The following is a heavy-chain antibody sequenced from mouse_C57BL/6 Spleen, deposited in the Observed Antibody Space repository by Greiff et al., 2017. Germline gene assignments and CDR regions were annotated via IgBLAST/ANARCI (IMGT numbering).Heavy chain of an antibody. CDR2: IDPEDGDT. D-gene: IGHD1-1*01. CDR3: TAGYYYGTSAWFAY. CDR1: GFNIKDYY. J-gene: IGHJ3*01. Sequence: EVQLQESGAELVRPGASVKLSCTASGFNIKDYYMHWVKQRPEQGLEWIGRIDPEDGDTEYAPKFQGKATMTADTSSNTAYLQLSSLTSEDTAVYYCTAGYYYGTSAWFAYWGQGTLVTVSA. V-gene: IGHV14-1*01.